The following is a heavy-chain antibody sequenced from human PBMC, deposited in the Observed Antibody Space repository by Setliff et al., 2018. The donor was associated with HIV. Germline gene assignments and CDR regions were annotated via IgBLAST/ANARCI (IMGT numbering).Heavy chain of an antibody. CDR3: AKSSPSIGYISDH. V-gene: IGHV4-4*02. D-gene: IGHD5-12*01. Sequence: PSETLSLTCAVSGGSISSDNWWTWVRQPPGKGLEWVGEIYHSEYTNYNASLKSRVTISVDTSKNQFSLTLTSVTAADTAVYYCAKSSPSIGYISDHWGQGTLVTVSS. J-gene: IGHJ4*02. CDR1: GGSISSDNW. CDR2: IYHSEYT.